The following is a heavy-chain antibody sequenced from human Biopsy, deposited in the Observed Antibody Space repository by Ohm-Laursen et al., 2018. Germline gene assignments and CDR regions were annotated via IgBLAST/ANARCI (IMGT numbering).Heavy chain of an antibody. CDR2: IDTINGGT. Sequence: GASVSLSCQLYGYTFTDYFVHWARQAPGQGLEWMGWIDTINGGTRSAQKFQGRVTMTRDTSISTAYMELSRLTSDDTAVYYCARERDPWGQGTLVTVSS. CDR1: GYTFTDYF. V-gene: IGHV1-2*02. CDR3: ARERDP. J-gene: IGHJ5*02.